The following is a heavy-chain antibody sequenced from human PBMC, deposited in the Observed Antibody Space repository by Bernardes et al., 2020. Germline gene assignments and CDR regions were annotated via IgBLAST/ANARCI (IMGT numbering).Heavy chain of an antibody. Sequence: SVKVSCMASGGTFSSYAISWVRQAPGQGLEWMGGIIPIFGTANYAQKFQGRVTITADKSTSTAYMELSSLRSEDTAVYYCARDRGDIVVVPAAMPAYFQHWGQGTLVTVSS. CDR2: IIPIFGTA. D-gene: IGHD2-2*01. V-gene: IGHV1-69*06. CDR1: GGTFSSYA. CDR3: ARDRGDIVVVPAAMPAYFQH. J-gene: IGHJ1*01.